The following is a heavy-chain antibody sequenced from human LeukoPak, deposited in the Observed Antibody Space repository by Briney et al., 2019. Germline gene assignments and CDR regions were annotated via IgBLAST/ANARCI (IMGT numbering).Heavy chain of an antibody. CDR3: ARGGAIAAIDLDL. J-gene: IGHJ5*02. Sequence: SGTLSLTCAVSGDSISSTNWWSWVRPSPGKGLEWIGEIFHRGGTNYNPSLQSRVTMSIDKSKNQFSLNLTSVTAADTAVYYCARGGAIAAIDLDLWGQGILVTVSP. V-gene: IGHV4-4*02. D-gene: IGHD6-13*01. CDR1: GDSISSTNW. CDR2: IFHRGGT.